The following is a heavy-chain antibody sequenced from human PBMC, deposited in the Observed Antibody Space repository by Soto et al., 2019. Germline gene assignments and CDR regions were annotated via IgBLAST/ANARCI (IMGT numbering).Heavy chain of an antibody. V-gene: IGHV1-18*01. CDR1: GETGTSDG. J-gene: IGHJ3*02. CDR3: ARSGITMVRGVMVTDAFDI. D-gene: IGHD3-10*01. Sequence: ASVKVSCKASGETGTSDGIGGGRQAPGQGLEWMGWISAYNGNTNYAQKLQGRVTMTTDTSTSTAYMELRSLRSDDTAVYYCARSGITMVRGVMVTDAFDIWGQGTMVTVSS. CDR2: ISAYNGNT.